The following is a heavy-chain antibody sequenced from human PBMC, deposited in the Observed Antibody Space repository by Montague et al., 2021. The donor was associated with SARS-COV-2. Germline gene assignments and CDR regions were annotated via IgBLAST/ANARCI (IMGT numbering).Heavy chain of an antibody. CDR3: ARRPLGYYYYGMDV. CDR2: IYHSGST. V-gene: IGHV4-4*02. Sequence: SETLSLTCAVSGGSISSSNWWSWVRQPPGKGLEWIGEIYHSGSTNYNPSLKSRVTISVDKSKNQFSLKLSSVTAADTAVYYCARRPLGYYYYGMDVWGRGATVTVSS. CDR1: GGSISSSNW. J-gene: IGHJ6*02.